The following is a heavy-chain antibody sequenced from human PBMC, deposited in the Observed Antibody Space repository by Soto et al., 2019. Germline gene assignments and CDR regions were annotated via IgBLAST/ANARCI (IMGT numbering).Heavy chain of an antibody. CDR3: ASTKGLYGDYVWGMDY. V-gene: IGHV3-33*01. J-gene: IGHJ4*02. Sequence: QVQLVESGGGVVQPGRSLRLSCAASGFTFSSYGMHWVRQAPGTGLEWVAVIWYDGSNKYYADSVKGRFTISRDNSKNTLYMQMNGLRAEDTAVYYCASTKGLYGDYVWGMDYWGQGTLVTVSS. CDR1: GFTFSSYG. CDR2: IWYDGSNK. D-gene: IGHD4-17*01.